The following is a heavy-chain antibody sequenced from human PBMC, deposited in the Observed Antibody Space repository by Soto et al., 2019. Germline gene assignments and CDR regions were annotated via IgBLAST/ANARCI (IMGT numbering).Heavy chain of an antibody. J-gene: IGHJ1*01. D-gene: IGHD3-22*01. V-gene: IGHV4-59*12. CDR2: IYYSGST. Sequence: PSETLSLTCTVSGGSISSYYWSWIRQPPGKGLEWIGYIYYSGSTNYNPSLKSRVTISVDTSKNQFSLKLSSVTAADTAVYYCTRGGAMIVVVDEYFQHWGQGTLVTVSS. CDR1: GGSISSYY. CDR3: TRGGAMIVVVDEYFQH.